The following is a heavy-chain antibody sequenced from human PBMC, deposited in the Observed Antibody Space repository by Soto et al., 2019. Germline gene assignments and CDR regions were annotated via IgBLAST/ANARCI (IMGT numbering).Heavy chain of an antibody. CDR1: RFTFSSYA. V-gene: IGHV3-23*01. CDR2: ISGSGGST. CDR3: AKDRITYSSGWFGY. D-gene: IGHD6-19*01. Sequence: PGVSMRLCRPSSRFTFSSYAMCFARQSPGKGLEWVSAISGSGGSTYYAGSVKGRFTISRDNSKNTLYLQMNSLRAEDTAVYYCAKDRITYSSGWFGYWGQGTLVTVSS. J-gene: IGHJ4*02.